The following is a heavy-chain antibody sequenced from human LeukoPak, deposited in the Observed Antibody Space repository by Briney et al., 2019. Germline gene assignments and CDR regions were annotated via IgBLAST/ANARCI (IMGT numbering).Heavy chain of an antibody. V-gene: IGHV3-23*01. Sequence: GGPLRLSCAASGFTFPPYAISWVRQAPGRGREGASTIANSGGSTYYADSVKGRFTISRDNSKNTLYLQMNSLRAEDMAVYYCAKSHSVEQRGYFDYWGQGTLVTVSS. CDR3: AKSHSVEQRGYFDY. CDR2: IANSGGST. CDR1: GFTFPPYA. D-gene: IGHD1/OR15-1a*01. J-gene: IGHJ4*02.